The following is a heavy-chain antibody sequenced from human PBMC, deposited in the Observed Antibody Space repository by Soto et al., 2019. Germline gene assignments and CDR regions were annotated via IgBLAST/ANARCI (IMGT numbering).Heavy chain of an antibody. Sequence: QVQLVESGGGVVQPGRSLRLSCAASGFTFSSYGMHWVRQAPGKGLEWVAVISYDGSNKYYADSVKGRFTISRDNSKKTLYMQMNILRAEDRAVYYCAKKRYYDSSGYAGVDYWGQGTLVTVSS. V-gene: IGHV3-30*18. D-gene: IGHD3-22*01. CDR3: AKKRYYDSSGYAGVDY. J-gene: IGHJ4*02. CDR2: ISYDGSNK. CDR1: GFTFSSYG.